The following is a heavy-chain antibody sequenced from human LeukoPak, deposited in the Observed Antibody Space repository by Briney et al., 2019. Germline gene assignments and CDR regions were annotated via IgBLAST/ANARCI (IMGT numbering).Heavy chain of an antibody. Sequence: PGGSLRLSCAASGFIVTNAWMNWVRQAPGKGLEWVGRIQSKTDGGKTDYAAPVKGRFTISRDDSKNTLYLQMNSLKTEGTALYYCTTGIRGDWGQGTLVTVSS. J-gene: IGHJ4*02. CDR1: GFIVTNAW. D-gene: IGHD3-3*02. CDR3: TTGIRGD. CDR2: IQSKTDGGKT. V-gene: IGHV3-15*07.